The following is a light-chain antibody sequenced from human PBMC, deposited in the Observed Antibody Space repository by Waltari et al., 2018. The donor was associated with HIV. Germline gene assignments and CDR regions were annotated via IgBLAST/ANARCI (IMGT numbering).Light chain of an antibody. CDR2: DVA. J-gene: IGLJ3*02. CDR3: CSFAANYTWV. V-gene: IGLV2-11*01. Sequence: QSALTQPRSVSGSPGQSVTISCTGTSGDVGGHNYVTWYQQHPGRVPKLIIYDVAKRPSGGPDRFSGSKSGNTASLTISGLQADDEADYYCCSFAANYTWVFGGGTTLAVL. CDR1: SGDVGGHNY.